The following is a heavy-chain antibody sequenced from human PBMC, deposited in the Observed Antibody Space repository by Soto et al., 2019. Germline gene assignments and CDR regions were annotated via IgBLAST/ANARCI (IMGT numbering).Heavy chain of an antibody. CDR2: IWSDGSKE. J-gene: IGHJ5*02. CDR3: ARDKGTTCLDT. V-gene: IGHV3-33*01. CDR1: GLPFSASG. Sequence: GGSLRLSCAASGLPFSASGMHWVRQAPGKGLEWVAMIWSDGSKEYYADSVRGRFTITRDNSKNMIFLQMDSLRAEDTAVYYCARDKGTTCLDTWGQGDMVTVSS. D-gene: IGHD1-26*01.